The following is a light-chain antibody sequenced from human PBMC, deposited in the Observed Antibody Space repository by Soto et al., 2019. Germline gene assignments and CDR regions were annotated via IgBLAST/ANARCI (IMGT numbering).Light chain of an antibody. J-gene: IGKJ3*01. CDR1: QGISSRY. Sequence: EIVLTQSPGTLSLSPGERAILSCRASQGISSRYLAWYQYKPGQAPRLLIYGASTRATGIPDRFSGSGSGIDFTLTISRLEPEDFAVYYCQQYDNSPPVTFGPGTKVDMK. CDR3: QQYDNSPPVT. V-gene: IGKV3-20*01. CDR2: GAS.